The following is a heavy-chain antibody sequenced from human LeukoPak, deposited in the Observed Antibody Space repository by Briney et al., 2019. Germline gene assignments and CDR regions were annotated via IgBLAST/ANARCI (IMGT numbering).Heavy chain of an antibody. CDR3: AREEGYCSSTSCYAGGMDV. CDR2: IIPILGIA. CDR1: GGTFSSYA. J-gene: IGHJ6*02. V-gene: IGHV1-69*04. D-gene: IGHD2-2*01. Sequence: GSSVKVSCKASGGTFSSYAISWVRQAPGQGLAWMGRIIPILGIADYAQKFQGRVTITADKSTSTAYMELSSLRSGDTAVYYCAREEGYCSSTSCYAGGMDVWGQGTTVTVSS.